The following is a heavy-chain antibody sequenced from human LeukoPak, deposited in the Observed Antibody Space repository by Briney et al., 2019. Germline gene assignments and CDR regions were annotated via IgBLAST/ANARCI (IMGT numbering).Heavy chain of an antibody. J-gene: IGHJ4*02. CDR3: ATDLEYARYYFDY. D-gene: IGHD2-8*01. CDR1: GGSISSRY. CDR2: IYYSGST. V-gene: IGHV4-59*11. Sequence: PSETLSLTCTVSGGSISSRYWSWIRQPPGKGLEWIGYIYYSGSTNYNPSLKSRVTISIDTSKNQFSLKLSSVTAADTAVYYCATDLEYARYYFDYWGQGALVTVS.